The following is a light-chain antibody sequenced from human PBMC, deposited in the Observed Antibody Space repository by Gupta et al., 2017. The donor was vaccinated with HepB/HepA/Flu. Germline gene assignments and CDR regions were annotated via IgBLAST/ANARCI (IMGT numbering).Light chain of an antibody. CDR1: SSDVGGSNS. CDR2: YVT. Sequence: QSALTQPASVSGSPGQSITISCTGTSSDVGGSNSVSWYQQHPCKAPILMIYYVTNRPSGVSNRFSGSKAGNTASMTISVLQAEDEADYFCSSYTSANIYVFGTGTKVTVL. J-gene: IGLJ1*01. V-gene: IGLV2-14*03. CDR3: SSYTSANIYV.